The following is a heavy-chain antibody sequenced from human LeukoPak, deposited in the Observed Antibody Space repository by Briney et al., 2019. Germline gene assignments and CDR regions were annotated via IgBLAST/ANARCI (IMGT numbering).Heavy chain of an antibody. CDR3: ARDPGAIGEIIVVITTSGWFDP. Sequence: ASVKVSCKASGYTFTSYYMHWVRQAPGQGLECMGIINPSGGSTSYAQKFQGRVTMTTDTSTSTAYMELRSLRSDDTAVYYCARDPGAIGEIIVVITTSGWFDPWGQGTLVTVSS. CDR2: INPSGGST. V-gene: IGHV1-46*03. CDR1: GYTFTSYY. J-gene: IGHJ5*02. D-gene: IGHD3-22*01.